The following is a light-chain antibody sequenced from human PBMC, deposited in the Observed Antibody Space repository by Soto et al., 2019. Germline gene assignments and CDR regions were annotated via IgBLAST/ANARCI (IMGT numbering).Light chain of an antibody. CDR3: AAWDDSLNGFYV. CDR2: SSN. V-gene: IGLV1-44*01. CDR1: SSNIGSNT. Sequence: QSVLTQPPSASGTPGQRVTISCSGSSSNIGSNTVNWYQQPPGTAPKLLIYSSNQRPSGVPDRFSGSKSGTSASLAISGLQSEDEADYYCAAWDDSLNGFYVFGTGTKVTVL. J-gene: IGLJ1*01.